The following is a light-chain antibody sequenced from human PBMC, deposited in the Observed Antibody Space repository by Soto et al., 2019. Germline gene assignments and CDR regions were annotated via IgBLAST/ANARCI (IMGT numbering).Light chain of an antibody. CDR2: EVS. CDR3: SSYAGSNNYV. Sequence: QSVLAQPPSASGSPGHSVTISCTGTSSDIGGYNYVSWYQQHPGKAPKLMIYEVSKRPSGVPDRFSGSKSGNTASLTVSGLQAEDEADYYCSSYAGSNNYVLGSGTKVTVL. V-gene: IGLV2-8*01. J-gene: IGLJ1*01. CDR1: SSDIGGYNY.